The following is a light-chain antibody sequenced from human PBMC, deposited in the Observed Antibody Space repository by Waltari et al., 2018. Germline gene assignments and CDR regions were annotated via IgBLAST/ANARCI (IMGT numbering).Light chain of an antibody. CDR3: NSYTTSDTFV. CDR2: DVN. CDR1: ASDIGAYNF. J-gene: IGLJ3*02. V-gene: IGLV2-14*01. Sequence: QSALTQPASVSGSPGQSITISCTGTASDIGAYNFVTWCQQHPGKPPKVIIYDVNKRPSGVSNLFSGSKSGSTASLTISGLQAEDEADYYCNSYTTSDTFVFGGGTKVTVL.